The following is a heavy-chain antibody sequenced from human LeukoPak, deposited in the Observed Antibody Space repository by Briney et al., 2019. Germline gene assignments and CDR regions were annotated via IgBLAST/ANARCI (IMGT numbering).Heavy chain of an antibody. V-gene: IGHV3-11*05. CDR2: ISNSGSST. J-gene: IGHJ4*02. D-gene: IGHD2-2*01. CDR3: ARADRTSWFDY. CDR1: RFTFSDYY. Sequence: GGSLRLSCAASRFTFSDYYMVWIRQALGKGLEWVSYISNSGSSTKYADSVKGRFTISRDNAKNSLSLQMNSVRPEDTAVYYCARADRTSWFDYWGQGTLVTVSS.